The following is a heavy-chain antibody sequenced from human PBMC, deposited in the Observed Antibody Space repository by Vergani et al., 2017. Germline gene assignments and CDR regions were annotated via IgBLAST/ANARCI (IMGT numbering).Heavy chain of an antibody. CDR3: ARGRGSTRYPILYAGY. CDR1: GTSVNSYY. D-gene: IGHD2-2*01. CDR2: VSFRGDT. J-gene: IGHJ4*02. Sequence: QVKLQESGPGLVKPSETLSLTCTVSGTSVNSYYWSWIRQPPGKGLEWMGYVSFRGDTLYDPSVKGRMTISLNTSSNQFSLYLTTVTAADTAVYYCARGRGSTRYPILYAGYWDQGTLVTVSS. V-gene: IGHV4-59*02.